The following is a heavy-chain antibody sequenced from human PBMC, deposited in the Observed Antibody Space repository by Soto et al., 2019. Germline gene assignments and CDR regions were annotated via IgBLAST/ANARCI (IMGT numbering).Heavy chain of an antibody. V-gene: IGHV3-23*01. J-gene: IGHJ6*02. CDR2: ISSSGSST. D-gene: IGHD2-2*01. Sequence: GGSLRLSCAASGFTFSSYAMSWVRQAPGKGLEWVSTISSSGSSTYYADSVKGRFTISRDNSRDTLYLQMNSLRAEDTAVYYCARLVVPAATLPRYYYYYGMDVWGQGTTVTV. CDR1: GFTFSSYA. CDR3: ARLVVPAATLPRYYYYYGMDV.